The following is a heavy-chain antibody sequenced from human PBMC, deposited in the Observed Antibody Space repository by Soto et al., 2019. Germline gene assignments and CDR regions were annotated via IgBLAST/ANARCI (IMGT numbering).Heavy chain of an antibody. Sequence: ASVKGSCKASGYTCTSYDINWVRQATGQGLEWMGWMNPNSGNTGYAQKFQGRVTMTRNTSISTDYMELTSLRSEDTAVYHCARPGASYASRGHYDEACDIWG. CDR2: MNPNSGNT. V-gene: IGHV1-8*01. J-gene: IGHJ3*02. D-gene: IGHD3-22*01. CDR3: ARPGASYASRGHYDEACDI. CDR1: GYTCTSYD.